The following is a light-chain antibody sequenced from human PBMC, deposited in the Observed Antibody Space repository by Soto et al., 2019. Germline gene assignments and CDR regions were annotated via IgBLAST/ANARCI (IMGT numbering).Light chain of an antibody. CDR1: QSVIST. V-gene: IGKV3-11*01. CDR2: DAS. J-gene: IGKJ5*01. Sequence: ETVMTQSPATLSFSPGERATLSCRASQSVISTLAWYQQKPGQAPRLLIYDASNRATGIPARFSGSGSGTDFTLTISSLEPEDSAVYYCQQRNVWPPVTFGQGTRLEIK. CDR3: QQRNVWPPVT.